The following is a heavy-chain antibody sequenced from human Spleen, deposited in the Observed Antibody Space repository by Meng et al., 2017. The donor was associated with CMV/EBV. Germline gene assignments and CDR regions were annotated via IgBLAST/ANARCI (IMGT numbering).Heavy chain of an antibody. J-gene: IGHJ3*01. V-gene: IGHV4-31*02. Sequence: SISSGRDYWSWIRQRPGEGLEWIGYIYHTGITSYNPPLKSRVTMSVDTSKNQFFLKFISVTAADTGTYYCARDLSDDFWTGFGAFHLWGQGTLVTVSS. D-gene: IGHD3/OR15-3a*01. CDR3: ARDLSDDFWTGFGAFHL. CDR1: SISSGRDY. CDR2: IYHTGIT.